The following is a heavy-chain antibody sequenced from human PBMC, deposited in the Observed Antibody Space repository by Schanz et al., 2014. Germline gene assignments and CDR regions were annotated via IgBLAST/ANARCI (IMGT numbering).Heavy chain of an antibody. D-gene: IGHD6-13*01. CDR1: GGTFSSYA. V-gene: IGHV1-69*02. CDR2: IIPILGIA. J-gene: IGHJ4*02. Sequence: QVQLVPSGAEVKKPGSPVKVSCKSSGGTFSSYAISWVRQAPGQGLEWMGRIIPILGIATYAQKFQGRLTITADKSTSTAYMELSSLRSEDTAVYYCASSEAGYSSSWDFDYWGQGTLVTVSS. CDR3: ASSEAGYSSSWDFDY.